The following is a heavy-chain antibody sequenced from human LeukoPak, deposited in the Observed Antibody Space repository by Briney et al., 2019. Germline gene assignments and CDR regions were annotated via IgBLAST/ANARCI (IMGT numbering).Heavy chain of an antibody. CDR2: INPNSGGT. CDR3: ASTLYCSSTSCRDPHQS. D-gene: IGHD2-2*01. Sequence: GASVKVSCKASGYTFTGYYMHWVRQAPGQGLEWMGRINPNSGGTNYAQKFQGRVTMTRDTSISTAYMELSRLRSDDTAVYYCASTLYCSSTSCRDPHQSWGQGTLVTVSS. J-gene: IGHJ4*02. V-gene: IGHV1-2*06. CDR1: GYTFTGYY.